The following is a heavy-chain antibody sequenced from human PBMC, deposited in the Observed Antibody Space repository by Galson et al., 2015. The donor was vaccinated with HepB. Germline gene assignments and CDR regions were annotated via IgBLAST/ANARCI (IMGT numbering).Heavy chain of an antibody. CDR1: GFTFDDYA. D-gene: IGHD7-27*01. CDR2: ISWNSGSI. CDR3: AKEVGKDLPDYYYYYYGMDV. J-gene: IGHJ6*02. Sequence: SLRLSCAASGFTFDDYAMHWVRQAPGKGLEWVSGISWNSGSIGYADSVKGRFTISRDNAKNSLYLQMNSLRAEDTALYYCAKEVGKDLPDYYYYYYGMDVWGQGTTVTVSS. V-gene: IGHV3-9*01.